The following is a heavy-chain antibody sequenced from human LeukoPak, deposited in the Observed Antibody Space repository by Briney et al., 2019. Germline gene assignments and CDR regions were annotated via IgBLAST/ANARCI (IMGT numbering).Heavy chain of an antibody. Sequence: SETLSLTCTVSGGSVSTTSHYWGWVRQPPGKGLEWIGAIYYSGSAHYNPSLKSRVTISVDTSKNQFSLNLSSVTAADTAVYYCARTFGELSLDMDVWGKGTTVTVSS. D-gene: IGHD3-10*01. CDR1: GGSVSTTSHY. J-gene: IGHJ6*03. CDR3: ARTFGELSLDMDV. V-gene: IGHV4-39*01. CDR2: IYYSGSA.